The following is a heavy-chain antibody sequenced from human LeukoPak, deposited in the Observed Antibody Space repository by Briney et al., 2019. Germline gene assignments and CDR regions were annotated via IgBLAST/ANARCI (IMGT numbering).Heavy chain of an antibody. J-gene: IGHJ4*02. Sequence: QSGGSLRLSCAASGFTFSSYAMSSVRRAPGKGLEWVSAISGSGGSTYYADSVKGRFSISRDNSKITLHLQMNSLRAEDTAVYYCAKGPSFEDWGQGTLVTVSS. V-gene: IGHV3-23*01. CDR3: AKGPSFED. CDR2: ISGSGGST. CDR1: GFTFSSYA.